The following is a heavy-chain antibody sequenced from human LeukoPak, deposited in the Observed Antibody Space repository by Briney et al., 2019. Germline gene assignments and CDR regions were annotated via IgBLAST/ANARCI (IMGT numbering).Heavy chain of an antibody. Sequence: GGSLRLSCAASGFTFSSYAMHWVRQAPGKGLEWVAVISYDGSNKYYADSVKGRFTISRDNSKNTLYLQMNSLRAEDTAVYYCARDPHSQARLGTNWFDPWGQGTLVTVSS. V-gene: IGHV3-30-3*01. J-gene: IGHJ5*02. D-gene: IGHD1-1*01. CDR1: GFTFSSYA. CDR3: ARDPHSQARLGTNWFDP. CDR2: ISYDGSNK.